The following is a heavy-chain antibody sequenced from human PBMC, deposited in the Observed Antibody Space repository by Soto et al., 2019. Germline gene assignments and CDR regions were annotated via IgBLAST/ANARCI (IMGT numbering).Heavy chain of an antibody. V-gene: IGHV4-59*01. D-gene: IGHD1-7*01. CDR1: GASISSYY. Sequence: PSETLSLTCTVSGASISSYYWSWTRQPPGKGLEWIGYIYYSGNTNYNPSLESRVTISVDTAKNQFSLKMNSVTAADTAVYYCARVEVDGNYWHYGIDSWGQGTPVTVPS. CDR2: IYYSGNT. J-gene: IGHJ4*02. CDR3: ARVEVDGNYWHYGIDS.